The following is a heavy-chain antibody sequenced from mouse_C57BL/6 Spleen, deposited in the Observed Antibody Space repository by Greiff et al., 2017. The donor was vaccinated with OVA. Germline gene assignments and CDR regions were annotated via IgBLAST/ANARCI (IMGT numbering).Heavy chain of an antibody. J-gene: IGHJ3*01. Sequence: VQLQQPGAELVKPGASVKLSCKASGYTFTSYWMHWVKQRPGRGLEWIGRIAPISGGTKYNEKFKSKATLTVDKPSSTAYMQLISLTSEDSAVYYCARSDYYGSSYDSWFAYWGQGTLVTVSA. CDR3: ARSDYYGSSYDSWFAY. V-gene: IGHV1-72*01. D-gene: IGHD1-1*01. CDR2: IAPISGGT. CDR1: GYTFTSYW.